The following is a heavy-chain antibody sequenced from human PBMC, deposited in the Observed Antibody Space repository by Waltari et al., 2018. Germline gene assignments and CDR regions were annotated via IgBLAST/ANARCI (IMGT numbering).Heavy chain of an antibody. CDR1: SGSINNFY. V-gene: IGHV4-4*07. J-gene: IGHJ3*02. CDR2: IHTSGST. D-gene: IGHD2-21*01. CDR3: ARGIATHTHDAFDI. Sequence: QVQLQESSPGVVKPSETLSLTCTVSSGSINNFYWSWIRQPAGKGLEWIWRIHTSGSTNYNPSLKRRVTMAGDTSRNQFSLKVTSVSAADTAVYYCARGIATHTHDAFDIWGQGTRVTVSS.